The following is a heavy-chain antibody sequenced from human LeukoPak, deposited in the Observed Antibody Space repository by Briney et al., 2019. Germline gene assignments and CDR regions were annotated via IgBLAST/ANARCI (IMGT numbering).Heavy chain of an antibody. D-gene: IGHD2-21*02. V-gene: IGHV3-23*01. CDR2: ISGSGGTT. CDR1: GFTFSSYA. Sequence: GGSLRLSCAASGFTFSSYAMSWVRQAPGKGLEWVSGISGSGGTTYYADSVKGRFTISRDNSKNTYLQMNSLRAEDTAGYYCAKDSRSTLPRGRLDYWGQGTLVTVSS. CDR3: AKDSRSTLPRGRLDY. J-gene: IGHJ4*02.